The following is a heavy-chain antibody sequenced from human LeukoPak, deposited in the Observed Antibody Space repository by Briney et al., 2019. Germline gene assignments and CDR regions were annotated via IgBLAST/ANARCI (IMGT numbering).Heavy chain of an antibody. CDR1: GFTFSSYA. CDR2: ISGSGNGT. CDR3: ARRTMSAFDS. J-gene: IGHJ4*02. D-gene: IGHD5-24*01. V-gene: IGHV3-23*01. Sequence: GGSLRLSCAASGFTFSSYAMNWVRQAPGKGLEWLSGISGSGNGTYYADSVKGRFTISRDNSKNMVYLQMNGLTVEDAATYYCARRTMSAFDSWGQGTLLIVSS.